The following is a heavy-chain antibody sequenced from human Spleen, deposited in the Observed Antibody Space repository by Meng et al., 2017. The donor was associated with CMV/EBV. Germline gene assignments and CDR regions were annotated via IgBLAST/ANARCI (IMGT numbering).Heavy chain of an antibody. CDR3: ARDYDFWNGFYLHGMGV. Sequence: SVKVSCKASGGTFSSYAINWVRQAPGQGLEGMGGIIPFSRTANYAQRFQGRVTITTDEAASTVYMGLGSLRSEDTAVYYCARDYDFWNGFYLHGMGVWGQGTTVTVSS. D-gene: IGHD3-3*01. CDR2: IIPFSRTA. J-gene: IGHJ6*02. CDR1: GGTFSSYA. V-gene: IGHV1-69*05.